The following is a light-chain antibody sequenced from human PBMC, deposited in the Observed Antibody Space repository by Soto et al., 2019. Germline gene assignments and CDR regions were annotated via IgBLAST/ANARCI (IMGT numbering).Light chain of an antibody. CDR3: QQYNSYSVT. CDR1: QSISSC. CDR2: DAS. J-gene: IGKJ5*01. V-gene: IGKV1-5*01. Sequence: DIQMAQSPSTLSASGGDRVTITCRASQSISSCLSGYQQKPGKAPKLLIYDASSLKGGVPSRCIGGGAGTEFSLTISSLQPDDFATYYCQQYNSYSVTFGQGTRLEIK.